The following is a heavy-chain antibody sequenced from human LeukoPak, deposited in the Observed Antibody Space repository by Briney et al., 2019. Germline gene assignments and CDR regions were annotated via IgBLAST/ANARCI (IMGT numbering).Heavy chain of an antibody. V-gene: IGHV4-4*07. D-gene: IGHD6-13*01. CDR2: MDTSGST. CDR1: GGSISSYY. Sequence: PETLSLTCTVSGGSISSYYWNWIRQPAGKGLEWIGRMDTSGSTNYNPSLKSRVTISVDRSKNQFSLKLSSVTAADTAVYYCARGQLVFDYWGQGTLATVSS. CDR3: ARGQLVFDY. J-gene: IGHJ4*02.